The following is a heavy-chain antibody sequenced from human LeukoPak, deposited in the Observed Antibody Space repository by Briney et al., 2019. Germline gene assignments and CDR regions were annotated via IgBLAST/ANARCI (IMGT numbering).Heavy chain of an antibody. CDR2: MSGSGYYI. D-gene: IGHD3-3*01. CDR3: ARERSIFGVVITASTYYYFDY. J-gene: IGHJ4*02. V-gene: IGHV3-21*01. CDR1: GFTFSSYA. Sequence: GGSLRLSCAASGFTFSSYAMNWVRQVPGKGLEWVSSMSGSGYYIYYADSVKGRFTTSRDNAKNSLYLQMNSLRAEDTAVYYCARERSIFGVVITASTYYYFDYWGQGTLVTVSS.